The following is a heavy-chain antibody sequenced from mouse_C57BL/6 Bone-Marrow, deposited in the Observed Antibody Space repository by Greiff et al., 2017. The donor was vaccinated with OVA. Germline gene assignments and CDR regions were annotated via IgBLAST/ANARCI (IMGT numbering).Heavy chain of an antibody. Sequence: VQRVESGAELVRPGASVKLSCKASGYTFTDYYITWVKQRPGQGLEWIARIYPGSGNTYYNEKFKGKATLTAEKSSSTAYMQLSSLTSEDSAVYFCARFPYYYGSDYFDYWGQGTTLTVSS. CDR3: ARFPYYYGSDYFDY. CDR1: GYTFTDYY. CDR2: IYPGSGNT. J-gene: IGHJ2*01. V-gene: IGHV1-76*01. D-gene: IGHD1-1*01.